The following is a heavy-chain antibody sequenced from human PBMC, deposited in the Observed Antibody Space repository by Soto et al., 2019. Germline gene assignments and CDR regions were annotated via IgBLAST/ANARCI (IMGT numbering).Heavy chain of an antibody. V-gene: IGHV6-1*01. J-gene: IGHJ5*02. CDR2: TYYRSKWYN. Sequence: SQTLSLPCAISGDSVSSNSAAWNWIRQSPSRGLEWLGRTYYRSKWYNDYAVSVKSRIPINPDTSKNQFSLQLNSVTPEDTAVYYCARDIGPYNGINWFDPWGQGTLVTVSS. CDR1: GDSVSSNSAA. D-gene: IGHD1-20*01. CDR3: ARDIGPYNGINWFDP.